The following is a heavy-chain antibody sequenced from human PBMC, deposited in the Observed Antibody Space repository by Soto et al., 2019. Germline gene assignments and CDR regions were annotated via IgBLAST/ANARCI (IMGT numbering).Heavy chain of an antibody. J-gene: IGHJ4*02. CDR3: AKDHSSGSADYYFDF. CDR1: GFTFSSYG. CDR2: LSYDGNNK. Sequence: QVQLVESGGGVVQPGRSLRLSCAASGFTFSSYGMHWVRQAPGKGLEWVAVLSYDGNNKYYADSVKGRFTISRDNSKNTLYLQMNSLRAEDTAVYYCAKDHSSGSADYYFDFWGQGTLVTVSS. D-gene: IGHD6-19*01. V-gene: IGHV3-30*18.